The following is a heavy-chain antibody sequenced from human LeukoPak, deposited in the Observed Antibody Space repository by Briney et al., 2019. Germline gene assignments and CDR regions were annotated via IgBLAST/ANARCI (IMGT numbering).Heavy chain of an antibody. D-gene: IGHD6-13*01. V-gene: IGHV4-61*01. CDR2: IYYSGST. CDR1: GVSVSSGSYY. J-gene: IGHJ5*02. CDR3: ARDRAQYSSSWYGIWFDP. Sequence: SETLSLTCTVSGVSVSSGSYYWSWIRQPPGKGLEWIGYIYYSGSTNYNPSLKSRVTMSVDTSKNQFSLKLSSVTAADTAVYYCARDRAQYSSSWYGIWFDPWGQGTLVTVSS.